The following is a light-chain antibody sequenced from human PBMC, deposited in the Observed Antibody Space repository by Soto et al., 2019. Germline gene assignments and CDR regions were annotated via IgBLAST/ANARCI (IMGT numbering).Light chain of an antibody. CDR2: RND. Sequence: QSALTQPPSASGTPGQRVTISCSGSSSNIGTYYVYWYQHLPGTAPKLLISRNDQRPSGVPDRVSGSKSGTSASLAISGLRSEDEADYYCVTWDDGLNAWVFGGGTKLTVL. CDR1: SSNIGTYY. J-gene: IGLJ3*02. V-gene: IGLV1-47*01. CDR3: VTWDDGLNAWV.